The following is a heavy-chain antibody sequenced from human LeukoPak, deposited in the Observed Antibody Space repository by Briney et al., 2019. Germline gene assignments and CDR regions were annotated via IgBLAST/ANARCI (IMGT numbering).Heavy chain of an antibody. J-gene: IGHJ4*02. V-gene: IGHV3-30*03. D-gene: IGHD1-26*01. CDR1: GVTVSVNY. Sequence: GGSLRLSCAVSGVTVSVNYMSWVRQAPGKGLEWVAVVSYDGSNKYYASSVKGRFTISRDKSKNTLHLQMNSLRAEDTAIYYCARDTSFAVGATLDFWGQGTLVTVSS. CDR3: ARDTSFAVGATLDF. CDR2: VSYDGSNK.